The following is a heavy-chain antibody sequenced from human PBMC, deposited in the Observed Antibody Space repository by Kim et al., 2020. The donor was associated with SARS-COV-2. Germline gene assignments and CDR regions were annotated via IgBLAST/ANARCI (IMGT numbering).Heavy chain of an antibody. CDR3: ATVPGITIFGVASRWFDP. CDR1: GYTLTELS. Sequence: ASVKVSCKVSGYTLTELSMHWVRQAPGKGLEWMGGFDPEDGETIYAQKFQGRVTMTEDTSTDTAYMELSSLRSEDTAVYYCATVPGITIFGVASRWFDPWGQGTLVTVSS. CDR2: FDPEDGET. D-gene: IGHD3-3*01. J-gene: IGHJ5*02. V-gene: IGHV1-24*01.